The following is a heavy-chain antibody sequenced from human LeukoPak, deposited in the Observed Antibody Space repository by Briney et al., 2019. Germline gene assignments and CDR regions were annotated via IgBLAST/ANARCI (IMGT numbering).Heavy chain of an antibody. D-gene: IGHD3-10*01. V-gene: IGHV3-30-3*01. J-gene: IGHJ4*02. CDR3: ARGSGY. Sequence: GGSLRLSCAASGFTFSNYGMHWVRQAPGKGLEWVAVMSYDGSKKYYADSVKGRFTISRDNAKNSLYLQMNSLRAEDTAVYYCARGSGYWGQGTLVTVSS. CDR1: GFTFSNYG. CDR2: MSYDGSKK.